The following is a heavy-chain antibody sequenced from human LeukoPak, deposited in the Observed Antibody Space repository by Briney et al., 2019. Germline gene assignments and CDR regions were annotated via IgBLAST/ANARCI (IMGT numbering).Heavy chain of an antibody. CDR2: INHSGST. CDR3: ARGLLEYSYGLGY. V-gene: IGHV4-34*01. CDR1: GGSFSGYY. D-gene: IGHD5-18*01. Sequence: PSETLSLTCAVYGGSFSGYYWSWIRQPPGKGLEWIGEINHSGSTNYNPSLKSRVTISVDTSKNQFSLKLSSVTAADTAVYYCARGLLEYSYGLGYWGQGTLVTVS. J-gene: IGHJ4*02.